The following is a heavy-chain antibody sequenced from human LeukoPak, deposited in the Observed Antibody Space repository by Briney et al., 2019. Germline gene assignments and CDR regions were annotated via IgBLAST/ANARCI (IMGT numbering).Heavy chain of an antibody. J-gene: IGHJ6*04. CDR2: IIHTFGTA. CDR3: ARGSGYYYYYGMDV. Sequence: ASVKVSCKASGGTFSSYAISWVRQAPGQGLEWMGGIIHTFGTANYAQKFQGRVTITADKSTSTAYMELSSLRSEDTAVYYCARGSGYYYYYGMDVWGKGTTVTVSS. V-gene: IGHV1-69*06. CDR1: GGTFSSYA.